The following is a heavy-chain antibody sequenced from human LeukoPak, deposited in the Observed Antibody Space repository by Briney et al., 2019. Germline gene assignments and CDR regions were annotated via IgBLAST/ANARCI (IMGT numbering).Heavy chain of an antibody. V-gene: IGHV4-34*01. D-gene: IGHD6-19*01. CDR3: ARGTMYSSRWYFDY. CDR1: GGSFSGYY. Sequence: PSETLSLTCAVYGGSFSGYYWSWIRQPPGKGLEWIGEINHSGSTNYNPSLKSRVTISVDTSKNQFSLKLSSVTAADTAVYYCARGTMYSSRWYFDYWGQRTLVTVSS. J-gene: IGHJ4*02. CDR2: INHSGST.